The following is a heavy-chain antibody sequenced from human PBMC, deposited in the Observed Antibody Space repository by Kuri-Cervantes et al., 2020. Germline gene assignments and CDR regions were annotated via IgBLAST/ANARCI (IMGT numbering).Heavy chain of an antibody. Sequence: GGSLRLSCAASGFTVSSNYMSWVRQAPGKGLEWVSVIYSGGSTYYADSVKGRFTISRDNAKNSLYLQMNSLRAEDTAVYYCARTRGYSAYDYRDYWGQGTLVTDSS. D-gene: IGHD5-12*01. CDR2: IYSGGST. J-gene: IGHJ4*02. CDR1: GFTVSSNY. V-gene: IGHV3-53*01. CDR3: ARTRGYSAYDYRDY.